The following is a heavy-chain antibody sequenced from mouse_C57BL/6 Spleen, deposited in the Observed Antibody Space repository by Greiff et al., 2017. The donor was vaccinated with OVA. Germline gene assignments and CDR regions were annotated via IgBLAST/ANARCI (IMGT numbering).Heavy chain of an antibody. CDR1: GYTFTSYW. CDR3: ARSYYGSSYGYVDF. J-gene: IGHJ1*03. Sequence: QVQLKQPGAELVKPGASVKLSCKASGYTFTSYWMNWVKQRPGRGLEWIGRIDPSSGGTKYNEKFKSKATLTVDTPSSTAYMQLSSLTSEDSAFYYFARSYYGSSYGYVDFWGTGTTVTVSS. CDR2: IDPSSGGT. D-gene: IGHD1-1*01. V-gene: IGHV1-72*01.